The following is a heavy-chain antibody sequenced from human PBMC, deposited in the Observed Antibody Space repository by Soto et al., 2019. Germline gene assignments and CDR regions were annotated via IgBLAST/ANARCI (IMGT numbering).Heavy chain of an antibody. D-gene: IGHD1-1*01. V-gene: IGHV1-8*01. CDR2: MNPNTGNS. J-gene: IGHJ4*02. CDR1: GYTFTSYD. CDR3: ARRAETNGWNGFGADKYYFDF. Sequence: ASVKVSCKASGYTFTSYDIYWVREATGQGLEWMGWMNPNTGNSAYAQKFQGRVTVTSDTSINTVHMELSSLRSEDTAVYYCARRAETNGWNGFGADKYYFDFWGQGTLVTVSS.